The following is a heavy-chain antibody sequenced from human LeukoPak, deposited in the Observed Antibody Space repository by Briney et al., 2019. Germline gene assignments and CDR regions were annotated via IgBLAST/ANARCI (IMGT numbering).Heavy chain of an antibody. CDR1: GFPFSDYY. Sequence: PGGPLRLSCAASGFPFSDYYMSWIRRAPGKGRGWVSYITSSGSTIYYADSVKGRFTISRDNAKNSLYLQMNSLRAEDTAVYYCARPRSGSYFDYYYYMDVWGKGTTVTVSS. CDR2: ITSSGSTI. D-gene: IGHD1-26*01. J-gene: IGHJ6*03. V-gene: IGHV3-11*01. CDR3: ARPRSGSYFDYYYYMDV.